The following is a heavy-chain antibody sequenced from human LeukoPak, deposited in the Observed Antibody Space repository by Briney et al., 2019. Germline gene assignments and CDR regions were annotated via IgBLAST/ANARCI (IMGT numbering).Heavy chain of an antibody. V-gene: IGHV3-23*01. CDR1: GFTFSSYA. CDR2: ITGSGGNT. J-gene: IGHJ4*02. CDR3: AKDISTRWYSSTPLPGDY. Sequence: GGSLRLSCAASGFTFSSYAMSWVRQAPGKGLEWVSGITGSGGNTYYADSVKGRFTISRDNSMNTLYLQMSSLRAEDTAIYYCAKDISTRWYSSTPLPGDYWGQGTLVTVSS. D-gene: IGHD6-13*01.